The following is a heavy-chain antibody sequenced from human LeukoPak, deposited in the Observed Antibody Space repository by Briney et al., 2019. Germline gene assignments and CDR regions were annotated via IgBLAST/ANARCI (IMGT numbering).Heavy chain of an antibody. J-gene: IGHJ4*02. CDR3: ASINYYYGSGSAFDY. V-gene: IGHV1-46*01. Sequence: ASVTVSCKASGYTFTSYYMHWVRQAPGQGLEWMGIINPSGGSTSYAQKFQGRVTMTRDTSTSTVYMELSSLRSEDTAVYYCASINYYYGSGSAFDYWGQGTLVTVSS. CDR2: INPSGGST. D-gene: IGHD3-10*01. CDR1: GYTFTSYY.